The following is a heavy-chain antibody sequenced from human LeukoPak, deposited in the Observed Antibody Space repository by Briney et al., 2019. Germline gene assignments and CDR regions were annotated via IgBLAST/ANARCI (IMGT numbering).Heavy chain of an antibody. CDR3: ARHSGGYSYGYPRPYYYGMDV. J-gene: IGHJ6*02. V-gene: IGHV4-59*08. CDR1: GVSISSYY. Sequence: PSETLSLTCTVSGVSISSYYWSWIRQPPGKGLEWIGYIYYSGSTNYNPSLMSRVTISADTSKNQFSLKLSSVTAADTAVYYCARHSGGYSYGYPRPYYYGMDVWGQGTTVTVSS. D-gene: IGHD5-18*01. CDR2: IYYSGST.